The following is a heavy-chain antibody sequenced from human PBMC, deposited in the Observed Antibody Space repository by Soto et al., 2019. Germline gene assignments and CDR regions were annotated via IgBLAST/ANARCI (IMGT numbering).Heavy chain of an antibody. Sequence: GGSLRLSCAASGFTFSSYAMSWVRQAPGKGLEWVSAISGSGGSTYYADSVKGRFTISRDNSKNTLYLQMNSLRAEDTAVYYCAKSLGKQQRREELNDYWGQGTLVTVSS. CDR3: AKSLGKQQRREELNDY. CDR2: ISGSGGST. J-gene: IGHJ4*02. V-gene: IGHV3-23*01. CDR1: GFTFSSYA. D-gene: IGHD6-13*01.